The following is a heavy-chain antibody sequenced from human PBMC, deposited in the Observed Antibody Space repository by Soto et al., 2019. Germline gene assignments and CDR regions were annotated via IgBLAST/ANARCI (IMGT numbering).Heavy chain of an antibody. J-gene: IGHJ4*02. V-gene: IGHV1-69*02. CDR3: ASDSGYAVGFDY. D-gene: IGHD5-12*01. CDR2: IIPILGIA. Sequence: QVQLVQSGAEVKKPGSSVKVSCKASGGTFSSYTISWVRQAPGQGLEWMGRIIPILGIANYAQKFQGRVTITADKSTSTAYMDLSSLRSEDTAVYYCASDSGYAVGFDYWGKGTLVTVSS. CDR1: GGTFSSYT.